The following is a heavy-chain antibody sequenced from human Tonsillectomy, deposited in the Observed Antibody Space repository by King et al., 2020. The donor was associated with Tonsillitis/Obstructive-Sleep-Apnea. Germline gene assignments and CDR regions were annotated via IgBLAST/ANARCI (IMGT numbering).Heavy chain of an antibody. V-gene: IGHV5-10-1*01. CDR3: ARQKYIRSPSHY. Sequence: QLVQSGAEVKKPGESLRISCKGSGYSFTSYWISWVRQMPGKGLEWMGRIDPTDSYTNYSPSFQGHVTISADKSISTAYLQWSSLQASYTAMYYCARQKYIRSPSHYWGQGTLFTVSS. J-gene: IGHJ4*02. D-gene: IGHD6-6*01. CDR2: IDPTDSYT. CDR1: GYSFTSYW.